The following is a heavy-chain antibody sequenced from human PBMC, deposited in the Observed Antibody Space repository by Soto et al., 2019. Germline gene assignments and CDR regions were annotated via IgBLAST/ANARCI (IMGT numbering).Heavy chain of an antibody. J-gene: IGHJ4*02. V-gene: IGHV3-74*01. CDR2: INTDGSST. CDR1: GFTFSSFW. D-gene: IGHD3-10*01. CDR3: AKRGVDTFGLAY. Sequence: EVQLVESGGGLVQPGGSLRLSCAVSGFTFSSFWMHWVRQAPGEGLVWVSRINTDGSSTSYADSVKGRFTITRDNAKNTLSLQMNSLGVEDTAMYHCAKRGVDTFGLAYWGQGTRVTVSS.